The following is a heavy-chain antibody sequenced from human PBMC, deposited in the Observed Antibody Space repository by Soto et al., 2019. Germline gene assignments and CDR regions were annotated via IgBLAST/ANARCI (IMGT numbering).Heavy chain of an antibody. CDR2: INPNSGDT. CDR3: ARDARRTQGFGEMDI. J-gene: IGHJ6*02. D-gene: IGHD3-3*01. V-gene: IGHV1-2*02. CDR1: GYIFTGYH. Sequence: QVHLVQSGAEVKKPGASVKVSCKASGYIFTGYHIHWVRQAPGRGLEWMGWINPNSGDTEYAQNVQRRVSRTRDTSVKLVNMEMIGMMSEETDVYYWARDARRTQGFGEMDIWGQGTTVTVSS.